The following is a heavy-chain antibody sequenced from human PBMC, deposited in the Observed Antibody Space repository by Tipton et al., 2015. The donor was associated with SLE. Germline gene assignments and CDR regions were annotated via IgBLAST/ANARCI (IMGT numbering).Heavy chain of an antibody. Sequence: TLSLTCTVSGDSVSSSNYYWGWIRQPPGKGLEWIGTIFYGESTYYNPSLKSRVTISIDTSKNHFSLKLTSVTAADTAVYYCARAKLATDPLYFYYGMDVWGQGTTVTVSS. D-gene: IGHD5-12*01. J-gene: IGHJ6*02. CDR3: ARAKLATDPLYFYYGMDV. V-gene: IGHV4-39*07. CDR1: GDSVSSSNYY. CDR2: IFYGEST.